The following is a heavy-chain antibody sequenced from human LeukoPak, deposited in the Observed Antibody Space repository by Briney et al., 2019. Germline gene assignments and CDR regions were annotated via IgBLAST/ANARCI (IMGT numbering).Heavy chain of an antibody. V-gene: IGHV3-21*05. CDR3: ARSSYYDH. J-gene: IGHJ4*02. CDR1: GFTFSSYA. D-gene: IGHD1-1*01. CDR2: ITSSSSYT. Sequence: PGGSLRLSCAASGFTFSSYAMHWVRQAPGKGLEWVSYITSSSSYTNYADSVKGRFTISRDSAKNSLYLQMNSLRAEDTAVYYCARSSYYDHWGQGTLVTVSS.